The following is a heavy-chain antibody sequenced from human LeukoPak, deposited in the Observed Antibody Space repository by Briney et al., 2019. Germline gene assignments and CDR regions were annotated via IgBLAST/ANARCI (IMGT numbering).Heavy chain of an antibody. J-gene: IGHJ6*03. CDR2: MNPNSGNT. CDR3: ARGRNWGDLARAINYYYYYMDV. CDR1: GYTFTSYD. Sequence: GASVKVSCKASGYTFTSYDINWVRQATGQGLEWMGWMNPNSGNTGYAQKFQGRVTITRNTSIGTAYMELSSLRSEDTAVYYCARGRNWGDLARAINYYYYYMDVWGKGITVTVSS. D-gene: IGHD3-16*01. V-gene: IGHV1-8*03.